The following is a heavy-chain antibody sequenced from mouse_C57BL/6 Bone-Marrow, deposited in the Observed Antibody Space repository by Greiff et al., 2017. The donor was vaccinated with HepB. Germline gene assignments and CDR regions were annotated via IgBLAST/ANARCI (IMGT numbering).Heavy chain of an antibody. CDR3: ARRGFYGNYVGGFAY. CDR1: GYTFTSYW. Sequence: QVQLQQPGAELVRPGSSVKLSCKASGYTFTSYWMHWVKQRPIQGLEWIGNIDPSDSETHYNQKFKDKATLTVDKSSSTAYMQLSSLTSEDSAVYYCARRGFYGNYVGGFAYWGQGTLVTVSA. V-gene: IGHV1-52*01. J-gene: IGHJ3*01. CDR2: IDPSDSET. D-gene: IGHD2-1*01.